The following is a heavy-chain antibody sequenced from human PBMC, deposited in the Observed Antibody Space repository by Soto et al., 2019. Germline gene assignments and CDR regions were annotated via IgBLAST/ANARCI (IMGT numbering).Heavy chain of an antibody. J-gene: IGHJ4*02. D-gene: IGHD3-3*01. CDR2: ISGSGGST. V-gene: IGHV3-23*01. CDR3: ARSTPLPFLEWLSSDSLKYYYDC. Sequence: GGSLRLSCAASGFTFSSYAMSWVRQAPGKGLEWVSAISGSGGSTYYADSVKGRFTISRDNSKNTLYLQMNSLRAEDTAVHYCARSTPLPFLEWLSSDSLKYYYDCRRQRTLVTVCS. CDR1: GFTFSSYA.